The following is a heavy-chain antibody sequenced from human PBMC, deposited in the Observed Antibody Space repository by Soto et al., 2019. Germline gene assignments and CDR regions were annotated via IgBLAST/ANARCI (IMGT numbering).Heavy chain of an antibody. CDR1: GFTFSSYG. J-gene: IGHJ3*02. CDR2: IWYDGSNK. CDR3: AVGRLYGSGYYYDAFDI. D-gene: IGHD3-22*01. V-gene: IGHV3-33*01. Sequence: PGGSLRLSCAASGFTFSSYGMHWVRQAPGKGLEWVAVIWYDGSNKYYADYVKGRFTISRDNSKNTLYLQMNSLRAEYTFVFYCAVGRLYGSGYYYDAFDIWGQGTMVTVSS.